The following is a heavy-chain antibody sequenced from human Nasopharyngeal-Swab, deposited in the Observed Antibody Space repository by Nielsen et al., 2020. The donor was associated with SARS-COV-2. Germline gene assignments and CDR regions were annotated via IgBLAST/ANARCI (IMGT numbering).Heavy chain of an antibody. Sequence: GESLKISCAASGFTFSSYGMHWVRQAPGKGLEWVAVIWYDGSNKYYADSVKGRFTISRDNSKNTLYLQMNSLSAEETAVYYCARDRHGWLRFWFDPWGQGTLVTVSS. J-gene: IGHJ5*02. V-gene: IGHV3-33*01. D-gene: IGHD5-12*01. CDR2: IWYDGSNK. CDR3: ARDRHGWLRFWFDP. CDR1: GFTFSSYG.